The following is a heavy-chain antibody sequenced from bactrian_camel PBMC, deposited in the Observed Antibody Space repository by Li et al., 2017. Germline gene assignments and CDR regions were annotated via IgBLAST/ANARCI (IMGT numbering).Heavy chain of an antibody. CDR1: GFTFSTYA. V-gene: IGHV3S31*01. Sequence: VQLVESGGGLVQPGGSLRLSCAVSGFTFSTYAMSWVRQAPGKGLEWVSTINSGDDATLYAGSVTGRFTISRDNAKNTLYLHMNSLKYEDTAVYYCASLSAVASTSMKSHWGQGTQVTVS. D-gene: IGHD4*01. CDR2: INSGDDAT. CDR3: ASLSAVASTSMKSH. J-gene: IGHJ4*01.